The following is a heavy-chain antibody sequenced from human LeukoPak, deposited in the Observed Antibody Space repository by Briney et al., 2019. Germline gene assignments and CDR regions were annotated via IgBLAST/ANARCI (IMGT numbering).Heavy chain of an antibody. Sequence: GESLKISCKGSGYTFTRFWIGWVRQMPRKGLEWMGIIYPGDSDTRYSPSFQGQVTISADKSISTAYLQWSSLKASDTAMYYCARPVLDGLDVWGQGTTVTVSS. CDR1: GYTFTRFW. D-gene: IGHD1-14*01. CDR3: ARPVLDGLDV. J-gene: IGHJ6*02. V-gene: IGHV5-51*01. CDR2: IYPGDSDT.